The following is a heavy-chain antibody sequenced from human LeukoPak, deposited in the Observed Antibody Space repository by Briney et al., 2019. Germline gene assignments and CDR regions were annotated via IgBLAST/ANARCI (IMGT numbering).Heavy chain of an antibody. Sequence: GESLKISCKGSGYSFTSYWIGWVRQMPGRGLEWMGIIYPGDSDTRYSPSFQGQVTISADKSISTAYLQWSSLKASGTAMYYCARRFYYDSSGYYSNPYYFDYWGQGTLVTVSS. CDR3: ARRFYYDSSGYYSNPYYFDY. V-gene: IGHV5-51*01. D-gene: IGHD3-22*01. CDR2: IYPGDSDT. J-gene: IGHJ4*02. CDR1: GYSFTSYW.